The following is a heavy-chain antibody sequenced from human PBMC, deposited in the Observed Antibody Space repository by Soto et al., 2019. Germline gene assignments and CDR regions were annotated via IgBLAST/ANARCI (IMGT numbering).Heavy chain of an antibody. Sequence: GGSLRLSCAASGFTFSSYAMSWVRQAPGKGLEWVSGISGSAGSTYYADSVKGRFTISRDNSKNTLYMQMNSLRAEDTAVYYCAKAITGTRYFDYWGQGTQVTVSS. CDR3: AKAITGTRYFDY. CDR1: GFTFSSYA. J-gene: IGHJ4*02. D-gene: IGHD1-7*01. CDR2: ISGSAGST. V-gene: IGHV3-23*01.